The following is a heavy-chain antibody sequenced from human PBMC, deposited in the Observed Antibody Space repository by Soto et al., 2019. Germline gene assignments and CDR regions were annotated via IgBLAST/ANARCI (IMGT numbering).Heavy chain of an antibody. CDR3: ARGPITIFGVLPGGYYYGMDV. D-gene: IGHD3-3*01. J-gene: IGHJ6*02. V-gene: IGHV1-18*01. CDR2: ISAYNGNT. Sequence: ASVKVSCKASGYTFTSYGISWVRQAPGQGLEWMGWISAYNGNTNYAQKLQGRVTMTTDTSTSTAYMELRSLRSDDTAVYYCARGPITIFGVLPGGYYYGMDVWGQGTTGTVSS. CDR1: GYTFTSYG.